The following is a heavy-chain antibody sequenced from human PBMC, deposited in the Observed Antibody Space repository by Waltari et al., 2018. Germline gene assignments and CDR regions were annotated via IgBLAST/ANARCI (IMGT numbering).Heavy chain of an antibody. CDR2: IYHSGST. Sequence: QVQLQESGQGLVKPSQTLSLTCTVSGGSISSGGYSWSWIRPHPGKGLEWIGYIYHSGSTYYNPSLKSRVTISIDRSKNQFSLKLSSVTAADTAVYYCARTYYYDSSLAYWGQGTLVTVSS. CDR1: GGSISSGGYS. V-gene: IGHV4-30-2*01. CDR3: ARTYYYDSSLAY. J-gene: IGHJ4*02. D-gene: IGHD3-22*01.